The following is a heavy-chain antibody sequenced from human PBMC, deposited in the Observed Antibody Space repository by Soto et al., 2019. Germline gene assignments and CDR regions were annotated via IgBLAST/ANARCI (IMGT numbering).Heavy chain of an antibody. Sequence: QVQLQVSGPGLVKPSATLSLSCTVSTGSTNSFYWSWIRQPPGKGLEWIGYFFYTGSTNHNPSLKSRVTRSLDMSSSQFSLSLSSVTAADTAMYYCARSRDGYNLNPIDQWGQGLLVTVSS. CDR3: ARSRDGYNLNPIDQ. D-gene: IGHD5-12*01. V-gene: IGHV4-59*01. CDR1: TGSTNSFY. J-gene: IGHJ4*02. CDR2: FFYTGST.